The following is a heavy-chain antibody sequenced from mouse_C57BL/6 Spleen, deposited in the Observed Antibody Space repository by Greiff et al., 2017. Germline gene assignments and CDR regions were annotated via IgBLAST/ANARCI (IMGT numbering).Heavy chain of an antibody. CDR2: IHPNSGST. V-gene: IGHV1-64*01. CDR1: GYTFTSYW. D-gene: IGHD2-4*01. CDR3: AREDYDPTFAY. Sequence: QVQLKQPGAELVKPGASVKLSCKASGYTFTSYWMHWVKQRPGQGLEWIGMIHPNSGSTNYNEKFKSKATLTVDKSSSTAYMQLSSLTSEDSAVYYCAREDYDPTFAYWGQGTLVTVSA. J-gene: IGHJ3*01.